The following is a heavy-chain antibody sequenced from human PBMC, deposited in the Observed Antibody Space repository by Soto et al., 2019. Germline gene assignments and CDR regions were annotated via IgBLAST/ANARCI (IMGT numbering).Heavy chain of an antibody. Sequence: PGESLKISCKGSGYSFTSYWIGWVRQMPGKGLEWMGIIYPGDSDTRYSPSFQGQVTISADKSISTAYLQWSSLKASDTAMYYCARQGITYYYGSGSPYYYGMDVWGQGTTVTV. V-gene: IGHV5-51*01. CDR3: ARQGITYYYGSGSPYYYGMDV. CDR2: IYPGDSDT. CDR1: GYSFTSYW. D-gene: IGHD3-10*01. J-gene: IGHJ6*02.